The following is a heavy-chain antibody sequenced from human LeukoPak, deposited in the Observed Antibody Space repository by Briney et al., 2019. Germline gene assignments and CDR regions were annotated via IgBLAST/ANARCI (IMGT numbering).Heavy chain of an antibody. D-gene: IGHD3-10*01. Sequence: GGSLRLSCAASGFTFSSYAMSWVRQAPGKGLEWVSAISGSGGSTYYADSVKGRFTISRDNSKNTLYLQMNSLRAEDTAVYYCAKDSLSYYYGSGSYSHGMDVWGQGTTVTVSS. J-gene: IGHJ6*02. CDR2: ISGSGGST. CDR1: GFTFSSYA. CDR3: AKDSLSYYYGSGSYSHGMDV. V-gene: IGHV3-23*01.